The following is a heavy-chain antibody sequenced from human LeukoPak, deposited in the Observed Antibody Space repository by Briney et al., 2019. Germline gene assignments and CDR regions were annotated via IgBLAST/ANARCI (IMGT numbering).Heavy chain of an antibody. J-gene: IGHJ4*02. CDR2: LSSKTHGGTT. V-gene: IGHV3-15*01. CDR3: STHTDITVLKYSFDY. CDR1: ALTFDKAW. D-gene: IGHD1-20*01. Sequence: PAGSLTLSCAASALTFDKAWMNWVRQAQGKGLEWVGRLSSKTHGGTTDYAAPVRGRFTISRDDSKTTLFLEMNSLKTEDTAGYYCSTHTDITVLKYSFDYWGQGTLGTVSS.